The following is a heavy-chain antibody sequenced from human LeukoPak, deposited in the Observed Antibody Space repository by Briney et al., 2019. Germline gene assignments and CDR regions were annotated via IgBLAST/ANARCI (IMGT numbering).Heavy chain of an antibody. CDR1: GGSISSYY. V-gene: IGHV4-59*01. Sequence: PSETLSLTCTVSGGSISSYYWSWIRQPPGKGLEWIGYIYYSGSTNYNPSLKSRVTISVDTSKNQFSLKLSSVTAADTAVYYCARDDSVFYYGSGSYSDWGQGTLVTVSS. CDR3: ARDDSVFYYGSGSYSD. D-gene: IGHD3-10*01. CDR2: IYYSGST. J-gene: IGHJ4*02.